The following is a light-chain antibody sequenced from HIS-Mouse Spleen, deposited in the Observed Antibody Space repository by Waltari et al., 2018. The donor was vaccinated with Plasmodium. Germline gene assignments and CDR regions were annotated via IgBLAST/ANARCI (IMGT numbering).Light chain of an antibody. Sequence: SYELTQPPSVSVSPGQTARITCSGDALPKKYAYWYQRKSGQAPVLVIYEDSKRPSGLPERVSGSSSGAMATLTISGAQVDDAAYYYCYSTDSSGNHRVFGGGTKLTVL. J-gene: IGLJ3*02. CDR1: ALPKKY. V-gene: IGLV3-10*01. CDR3: YSTDSSGNHRV. CDR2: EDS.